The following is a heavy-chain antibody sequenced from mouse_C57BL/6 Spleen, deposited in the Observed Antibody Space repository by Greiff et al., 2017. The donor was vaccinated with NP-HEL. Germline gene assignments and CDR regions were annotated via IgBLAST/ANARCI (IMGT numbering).Heavy chain of an antibody. D-gene: IGHD4-1*01. V-gene: IGHV5-6*02. Sequence: EVMLVESGGDLVKPGGSLKLSCAASGFTFSSYGMSWVRQTPDKRLEWVATISSGGSYTYYPDSVKGRFTISRDKAKNTLYLQMSSLKSEDTAMYYCARELGRKAYWGQGTLVTVSA. J-gene: IGHJ3*01. CDR1: GFTFSSYG. CDR2: ISSGGSYT. CDR3: ARELGRKAY.